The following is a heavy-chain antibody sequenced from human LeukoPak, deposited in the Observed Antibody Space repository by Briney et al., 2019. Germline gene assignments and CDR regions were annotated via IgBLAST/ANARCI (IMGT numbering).Heavy chain of an antibody. D-gene: IGHD3-3*01. Sequence: PGGSLRLSCAASGFTFSSYAMSWVRQAPGKGLEWVSAISGSGGSTYYADSVKGRFTISRDNSKNTLYLQMNSLRAEDTAVYYCATFLEWLQPPPTSYFDYWGQGTLVTVSS. CDR3: ATFLEWLQPPPTSYFDY. V-gene: IGHV3-23*01. CDR2: ISGSGGST. CDR1: GFTFSSYA. J-gene: IGHJ4*02.